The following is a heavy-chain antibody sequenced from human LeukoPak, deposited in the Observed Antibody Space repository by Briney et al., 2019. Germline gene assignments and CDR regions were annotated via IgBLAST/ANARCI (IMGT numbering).Heavy chain of an antibody. Sequence: ASETLSLTCTVSGGSISSGDYYWSWIRQPPGKGLEWIGYIYYSGSTYNNPSLKSRVTISVDTSKNQFSLKLSSVTAADTAVYYCARWIQLWFDKKFDPWGQGTLVTVSS. J-gene: IGHJ5*02. D-gene: IGHD5-18*01. V-gene: IGHV4-30-4*01. CDR3: ARWIQLWFDKKFDP. CDR1: GGSISSGDYY. CDR2: IYYSGST.